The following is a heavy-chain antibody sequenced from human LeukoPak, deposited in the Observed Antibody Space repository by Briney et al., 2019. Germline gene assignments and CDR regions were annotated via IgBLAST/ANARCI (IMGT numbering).Heavy chain of an antibody. Sequence: GGSLRLSCAASGFTFSDFWMSWVRQAPGKGLECVASTNEAGGDKLYVDSAKGRFTISRDNSKNSLSLQMNSLTAEDTAIYYCAIATTGRGAFGSWGQGTLVSVSS. CDR1: GFTFSDFW. CDR2: TNEAGGDK. J-gene: IGHJ4*02. V-gene: IGHV3-7*01. D-gene: IGHD1-1*01. CDR3: AIATTGRGAFGS.